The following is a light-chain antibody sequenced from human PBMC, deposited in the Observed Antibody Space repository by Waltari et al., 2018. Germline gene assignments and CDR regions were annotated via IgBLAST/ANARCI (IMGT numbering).Light chain of an antibody. CDR2: VNRDDSH. Sequence: QLVLTQSPSASASLGASVKLTCTLSRGHRSNVIAWLQQQPKKGPRYLMKVNRDDSHNKGDELPARFSGASAGAERCLTISGLQSEEETDDYCQTGGHGTWVFGGGTKLTVL. J-gene: IGLJ3*02. CDR3: QTGGHGTWV. CDR1: RGHRSNV. V-gene: IGLV4-69*01.